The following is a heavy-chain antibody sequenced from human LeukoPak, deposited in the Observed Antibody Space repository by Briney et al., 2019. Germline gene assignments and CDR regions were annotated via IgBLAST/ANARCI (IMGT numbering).Heavy chain of an antibody. V-gene: IGHV3-21*01. Sequence: GGSLRLSCAASGFTFSSYSMSWVRQPPGKGLEWVSSISSSSSYIYYADSVKGRFTISRDNAKNSLYLQMTSLRAEDTAVYYCARVGPEAAAGMGNAFDIWGQGTMVTVSS. CDR1: GFTFSSYS. CDR2: ISSSSSYI. CDR3: ARVGPEAAAGMGNAFDI. J-gene: IGHJ3*02. D-gene: IGHD6-13*01.